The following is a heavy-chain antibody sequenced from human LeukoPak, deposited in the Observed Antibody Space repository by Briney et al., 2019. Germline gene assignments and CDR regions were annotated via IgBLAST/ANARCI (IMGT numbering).Heavy chain of an antibody. V-gene: IGHV3-53*01. CDR1: GFTVSSNY. J-gene: IGHJ4*02. CDR3: ARVDILTGYSLDY. D-gene: IGHD3-9*01. CDR2: IYSGGSA. Sequence: PGGSLRLSCAASGFTVSSNYMSWVRQAPGKGLEWVSVIYSGGSAYYADSVKGRFTISRDNSKNTLYLQMNSLRAEDTAVYYYARVDILTGYSLDYWGQGTLVTVSS.